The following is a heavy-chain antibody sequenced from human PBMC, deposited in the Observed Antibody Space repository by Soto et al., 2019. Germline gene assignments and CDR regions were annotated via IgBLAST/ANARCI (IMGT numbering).Heavy chain of an antibody. CDR3: AKDLGFSSGWSDYYYYGMDV. V-gene: IGHV3-23*01. D-gene: IGHD6-19*01. J-gene: IGHJ6*02. CDR2: ISGSGGST. CDR1: GFTFSSYA. Sequence: GGSLRLSCAASGFTFSSYAMSWVRQAPGKGLEWVSAISGSGGSTYYADSVKGRFTISRDNSKNTLYLQMNSLRAEDTAVYYCAKDLGFSSGWSDYYYYGMDVWGQGTTVTVSS.